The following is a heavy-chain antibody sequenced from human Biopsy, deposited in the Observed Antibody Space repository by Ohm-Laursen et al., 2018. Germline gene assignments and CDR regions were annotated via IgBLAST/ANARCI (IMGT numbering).Heavy chain of an antibody. V-gene: IGHV4-39*07. J-gene: IGHJ4*02. CDR3: ARGQALKSFDY. CDR1: GDSISSSNFY. CDR2: IYHSGST. Sequence: GTLSLTCTVSGDSISSSNFYWAWIRQPPGKGLEWIGSIYHSGSTYYNPSLKSRVTISVDTSKNQFSLKLGSVTAADTAGYYCARGQALKSFDYWGQGTLVTVSS.